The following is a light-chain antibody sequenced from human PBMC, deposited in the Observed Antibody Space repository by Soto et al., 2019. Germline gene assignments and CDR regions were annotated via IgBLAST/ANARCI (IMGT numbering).Light chain of an antibody. CDR3: QSYDNTLDAVV. J-gene: IGLJ2*01. CDR2: ADR. Sequence: QSVLTQPPSVSGAPGQRVTISCTGSSSNIGAGYGVHWYQQLPGTAPTLLISADRTRPSGVPDRFSGSKSGTSASLAITGLQAEDEADYYCQSYDNTLDAVVFGGGTKVTV. V-gene: IGLV1-40*01. CDR1: SSNIGAGYG.